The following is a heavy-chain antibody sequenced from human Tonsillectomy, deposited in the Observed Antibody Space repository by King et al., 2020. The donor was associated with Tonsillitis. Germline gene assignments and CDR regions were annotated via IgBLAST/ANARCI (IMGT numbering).Heavy chain of an antibody. Sequence: VQLVESGGGLVQPGGSLRLSCAASGFTFSSYWMSWVCQAPGKGLEWVANIKQDGSEKYYVDSVKGRFTISRDNAKNSLYLQMNSLRAEDTAVYYCARDSERLAVAGNVGTGAFDIWGQGTMVTVSS. CDR3: ARDSERLAVAGNVGTGAFDI. J-gene: IGHJ3*02. CDR1: GFTFSSYW. V-gene: IGHV3-7*03. D-gene: IGHD6-19*01. CDR2: IKQDGSEK.